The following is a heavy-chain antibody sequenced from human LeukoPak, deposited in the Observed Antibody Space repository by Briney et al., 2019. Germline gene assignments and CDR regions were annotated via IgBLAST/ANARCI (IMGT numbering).Heavy chain of an antibody. J-gene: IGHJ6*03. CDR3: ARGGGDYTSRYYMGV. V-gene: IGHV3-11*04. CDR1: GFTFSDFY. Sequence: PGGSLRLSCAAPGFTFSDFYMHWIRQAPGKGLEWVSYMSGTGKTISDADSLKGRFTISRDNTKNLLFLQVNTLRVEDTATYYCARGGGDYTSRYYMGVWGKGTTVTVS. D-gene: IGHD3-3*01. CDR2: MSGTGKTI.